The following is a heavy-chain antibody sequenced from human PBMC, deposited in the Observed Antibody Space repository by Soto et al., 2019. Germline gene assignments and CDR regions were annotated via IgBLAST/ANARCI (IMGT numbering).Heavy chain of an antibody. CDR3: ARGVYGLDY. V-gene: IGHV4-34*01. Sequence: PSETLSLTCAVYGGSFSGYYWSWIRQPPGKGLEWIGEINHSGSTNYNPSLKSRVTIPVDTSKNQFSLKLSSVTAADTAVYYCARGVYGLDYWGQGTLVTVSS. CDR2: INHSGST. J-gene: IGHJ4*02. D-gene: IGHD3-10*01. CDR1: GGSFSGYY.